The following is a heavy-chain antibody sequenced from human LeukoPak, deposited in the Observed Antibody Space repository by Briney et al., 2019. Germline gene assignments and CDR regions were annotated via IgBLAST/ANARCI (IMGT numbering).Heavy chain of an antibody. CDR3: ARGLDSSGYPFYFDY. V-gene: IGHV4-4*07. D-gene: IGHD3-22*01. Sequence: MTSETLSLTCTVSGGSISSYYWSWIRQPAGMGLEWIGRIYTSGSTDYNPSLKSRVTMSVDTFKNQFSLKLSSVTAADTAVYYCARGLDSSGYPFYFDYWGQGTLVTVSS. CDR2: IYTSGST. J-gene: IGHJ4*02. CDR1: GGSISSYY.